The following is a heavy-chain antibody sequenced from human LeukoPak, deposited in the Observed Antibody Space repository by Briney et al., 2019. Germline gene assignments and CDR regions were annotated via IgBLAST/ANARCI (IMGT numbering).Heavy chain of an antibody. CDR3: AKAGLSYDSSGLDY. J-gene: IGHJ4*02. D-gene: IGHD3-22*01. CDR2: ISGTGGRI. CDR1: GFTFSSYG. Sequence: GGSLRLSCAASGFTFSSYGMHWVRQAPGKGLEWVAGISGTGGRIYYVDSVKGRFTISRDNFQSRLYLEMNSLRVEDTAVYYCAKAGLSYDSSGLDYWGQGALVIVSS. V-gene: IGHV3-23*01.